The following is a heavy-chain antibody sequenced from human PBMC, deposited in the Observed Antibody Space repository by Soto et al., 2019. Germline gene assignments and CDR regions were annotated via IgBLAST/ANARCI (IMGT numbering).Heavy chain of an antibody. CDR2: INAGNGNT. D-gene: IGHD6-13*01. J-gene: IGHJ4*02. V-gene: IGHV1-3*05. Sequence: QVQLVQSGAEEKKPGASVKVSCKASGYTFTSYGVHWVRQAPGQRLEWMGWINAGNGNTKYSQKFQGRVTITRDTSAGTAYMELSSLRSEDTAVYYCARAPGGPGIAEYWGQGTLVTVSS. CDR3: ARAPGGPGIAEY. CDR1: GYTFTSYG.